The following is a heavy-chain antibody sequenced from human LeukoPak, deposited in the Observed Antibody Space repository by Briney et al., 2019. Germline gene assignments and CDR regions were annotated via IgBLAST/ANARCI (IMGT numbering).Heavy chain of an antibody. Sequence: GRSLRLSCAASGFTFSSYAMHWVRQAPGKGLEWVAVISYDGSNKYYADSVKGRFTISRDNSKNTLYLQMNSLRAEDTAVYYCARDQVVAGSFDYWGQGTLVTVSS. D-gene: IGHD6-19*01. J-gene: IGHJ4*02. CDR1: GFTFSSYA. CDR3: ARDQVVAGSFDY. V-gene: IGHV3-30-3*01. CDR2: ISYDGSNK.